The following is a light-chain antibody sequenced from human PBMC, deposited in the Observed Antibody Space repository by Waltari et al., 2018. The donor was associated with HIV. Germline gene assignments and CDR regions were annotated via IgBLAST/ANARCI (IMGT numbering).Light chain of an antibody. Sequence: QSVLTQSPSASGTPGQRVTISCSGGTSNIGSNSVSWYHQAPGTAPQLFMFSNSLPRSGVPDRFSGSKSGTSASLAISGLQSEDEADYFCATWDDTLDGPVFGGGTRLTVL. CDR3: ATWDDTLDGPV. J-gene: IGLJ3*02. CDR2: SNS. V-gene: IGLV1-44*01. CDR1: TSNIGSNS.